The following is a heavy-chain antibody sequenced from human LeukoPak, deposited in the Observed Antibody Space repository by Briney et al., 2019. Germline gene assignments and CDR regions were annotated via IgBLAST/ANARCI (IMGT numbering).Heavy chain of an antibody. Sequence: GGSLRLSCAASGFTFSDHYMDWVRQAPGKGLEWVGRTRNKASSYTTEYAASVKGRFTISRDDSKNSLYLQMNSLKTEDTAVYYCARERFNYYGSGRFDYWGQGTLVTVSS. CDR3: ARERFNYYGSGRFDY. CDR1: GFTFSDHY. CDR2: TRNKASSYTT. J-gene: IGHJ4*02. V-gene: IGHV3-72*01. D-gene: IGHD3-10*01.